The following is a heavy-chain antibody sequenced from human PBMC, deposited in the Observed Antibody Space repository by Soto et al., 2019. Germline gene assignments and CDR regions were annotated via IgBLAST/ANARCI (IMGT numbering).Heavy chain of an antibody. D-gene: IGHD5-12*01. Sequence: SETLSLTCTVYGGSFSGYYWSWIRQPPGKGLEWIGEINHSGSTNYNPSLKSRVTISVDTSKNQFSLKLSSVTAADTAVYYCARGPQGGYDFDYWGQGTLVTVSS. V-gene: IGHV4-34*01. CDR3: ARGPQGGYDFDY. J-gene: IGHJ4*02. CDR2: INHSGST. CDR1: GGSFSGYY.